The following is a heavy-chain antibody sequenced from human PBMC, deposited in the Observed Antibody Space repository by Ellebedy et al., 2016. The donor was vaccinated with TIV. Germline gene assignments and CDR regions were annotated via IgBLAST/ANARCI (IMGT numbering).Heavy chain of an antibody. CDR3: ARDRSKEREYDSSGWYYYYYGMDV. CDR1: GGSISSYY. CDR2: IYYSGST. Sequence: GSLRLSCTVSGGSISSYYWSWIRQPPGKGLEWIGYIYYSGSTNYNPSLKSRVTISVDTSKNQFSLKLSSVTAADTAVYYCARDRSKEREYDSSGWYYYYYGMDVWGQGTTVTVSS. D-gene: IGHD6-19*01. J-gene: IGHJ6*02. V-gene: IGHV4-59*01.